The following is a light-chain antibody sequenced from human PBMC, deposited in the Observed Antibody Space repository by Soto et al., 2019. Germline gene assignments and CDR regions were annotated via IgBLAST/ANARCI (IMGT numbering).Light chain of an antibody. CDR3: MQALQILYT. CDR1: QSLLHSNGYNY. CDR2: LGS. V-gene: IGKV2-28*01. Sequence: DIVMTQSPLSLPVTPGEPASISCRSSQSLLHSNGYNYLDWYLQKPGQSPQLLISLGSNRASGVPYRFSGSGSGTNFTLKISRVEAEDVGVYYCMQALQILYTFGQGTKLEIK. J-gene: IGKJ2*01.